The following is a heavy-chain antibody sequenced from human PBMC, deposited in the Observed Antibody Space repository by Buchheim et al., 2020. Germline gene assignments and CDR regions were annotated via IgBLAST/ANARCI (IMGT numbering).Heavy chain of an antibody. CDR3: AKGHDSSGYYVWFLDF. CDR2: INGRADRT. CDR1: GFTFSNYG. D-gene: IGHD3-22*01. V-gene: IGHV3-23*01. J-gene: IGHJ4*02. Sequence: EVQVLESGGGLVQAGGSLRLSCAASGFTFSNYGMSWVRQAPGKGLEWVSAINGRADRTYYADSVKGRFTISRDNSKNTLYLQLNSPRADDAAVYYCAKGHDSSGYYVWFLDFWGQGTL.